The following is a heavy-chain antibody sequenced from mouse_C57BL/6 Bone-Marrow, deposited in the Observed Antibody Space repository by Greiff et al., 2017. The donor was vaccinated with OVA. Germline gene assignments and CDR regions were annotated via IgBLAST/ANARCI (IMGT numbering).Heavy chain of an antibody. J-gene: IGHJ4*01. CDR2: INPSSGYT. D-gene: IGHD3-1*01. CDR3: SGDYAMDY. Sequence: QVQLQQSGAELARPGASVKMSCKASGYTFTSYTMHWVNQRPGQGLEWIGYINPSSGYTKSNQKFKDKATLTADKSSSTAYMQLSSLTAEDSAVYYCSGDYAMDYWGQGTSVTVSS. CDR1: GYTFTSYT. V-gene: IGHV1-4*01.